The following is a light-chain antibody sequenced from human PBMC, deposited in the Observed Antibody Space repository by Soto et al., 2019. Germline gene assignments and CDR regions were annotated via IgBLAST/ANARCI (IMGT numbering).Light chain of an antibody. V-gene: IGKV1-33*01. J-gene: IGKJ2*01. CDR1: QDSRGY. CDR2: DAS. Sequence: DIQMTQSPSSLSTTVGDRVTITCQASQDSRGYLNWYQQKPGKAPKLLIYDASNLETGVPSRFSGSGSGTDFSLTIESMQTEDIGQYYCQQYDRPPYTFGQGTKVDIK. CDR3: QQYDRPPYT.